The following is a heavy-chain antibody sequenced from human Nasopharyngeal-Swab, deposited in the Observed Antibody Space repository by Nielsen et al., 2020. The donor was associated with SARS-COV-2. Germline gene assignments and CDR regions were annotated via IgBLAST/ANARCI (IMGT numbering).Heavy chain of an antibody. Sequence: WIRQPPGKGLEWIGNIYYSGSTYYNPSLKSRVTISVDTSKNQFSLKLSSVTAADTAVYYCARRGRIAVAGFFDYWGQGTLVTVSS. CDR2: IYYSGST. CDR3: ARRGRIAVAGFFDY. J-gene: IGHJ4*02. V-gene: IGHV4-39*01. D-gene: IGHD6-19*01.